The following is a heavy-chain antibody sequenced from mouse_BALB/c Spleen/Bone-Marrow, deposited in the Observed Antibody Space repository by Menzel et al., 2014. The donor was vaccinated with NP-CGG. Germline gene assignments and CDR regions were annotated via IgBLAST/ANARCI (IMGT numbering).Heavy chain of an antibody. CDR2: INPASSTI. Sequence: EVQLQQSGGGLVQPGGSLKLSCAASGFDFSRYWMTWVRQAPGKGLEWIGEINPASSTINYTPSLKDKFIISRDNAKNTLHLQMSKVRSEDTALYYCAKNYYYGYVAYWGQGTLVTVSA. D-gene: IGHD1-2*01. CDR1: GFDFSRYW. J-gene: IGHJ3*01. CDR3: AKNYYYGYVAY. V-gene: IGHV4-1*02.